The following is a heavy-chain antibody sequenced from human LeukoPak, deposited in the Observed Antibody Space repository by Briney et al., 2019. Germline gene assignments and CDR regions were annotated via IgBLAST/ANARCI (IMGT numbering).Heavy chain of an antibody. J-gene: IGHJ4*02. D-gene: IGHD6-19*01. CDR2: IRYDGSNK. CDR1: GFTFSSYG. V-gene: IGHV3-30*02. Sequence: TGGSLRLSCAASGFTFSSYGMHWVRQAPGKGLEWVSFIRYDGSNKYYADSVKGRFTISRDNSKNTLYLQMNSLRAEDTAVYYCAKVSSSGWTDWADFDYWGQGTLVTVSS. CDR3: AKVSSSGWTDWADFDY.